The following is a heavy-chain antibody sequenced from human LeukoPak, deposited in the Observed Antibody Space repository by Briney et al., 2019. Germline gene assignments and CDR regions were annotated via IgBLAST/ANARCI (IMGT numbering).Heavy chain of an antibody. CDR1: GGSFSGYY. D-gene: IGHD5-18*01. Sequence: SETLSLTCAVYGGSFSGYYWSWIRQPPGKGLEWIGEINHSGSTNYNPSLKSRVTISVDTSKNQLSLKLSSVTAADTAVYYSARGCRGCSYGYRTPFDYWGQGTLVTVSS. CDR2: INHSGST. V-gene: IGHV4-34*01. CDR3: ARGCRGCSYGYRTPFDY. J-gene: IGHJ4*02.